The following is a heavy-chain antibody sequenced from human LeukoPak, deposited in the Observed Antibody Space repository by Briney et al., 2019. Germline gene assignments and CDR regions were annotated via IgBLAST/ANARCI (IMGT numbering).Heavy chain of an antibody. J-gene: IGHJ6*03. CDR1: GYTFTSYD. D-gene: IGHD6-13*01. V-gene: IGHV1-8*01. CDR3: AIGIAAANFYYYYMDV. Sequence: ASVKVSCKASGYTFTSYDINWVRQATGQGLEWMGWMNPNSGNTGYAQKFQGRVTMTRNTSISTAYMELSSLRSEDTAVYYCAIGIAAANFYYYYMDVWGKGTTVNVFS. CDR2: MNPNSGNT.